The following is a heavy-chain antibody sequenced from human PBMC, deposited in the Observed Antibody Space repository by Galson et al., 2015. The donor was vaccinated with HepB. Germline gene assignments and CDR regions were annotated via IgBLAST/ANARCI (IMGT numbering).Heavy chain of an antibody. CDR1: GYTFTRYG. CDR2: ISAYNRNT. Sequence: SVKVSCKASGYTFTRYGISWVRQAPGQGLEWMGWISAYNRNTNYAQKLQGRVTMTTDTSTSTAYMELRSLRSDDTAVYYCAREGFSAYDYAGYYYYGMDVWGQGTTVTVSS. V-gene: IGHV1-18*01. J-gene: IGHJ6*02. CDR3: AREGFSAYDYAGYYYYGMDV. D-gene: IGHD5-12*01.